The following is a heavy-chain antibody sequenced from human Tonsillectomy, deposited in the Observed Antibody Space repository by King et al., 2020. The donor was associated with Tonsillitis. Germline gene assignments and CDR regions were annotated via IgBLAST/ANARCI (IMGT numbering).Heavy chain of an antibody. J-gene: IGHJ3*02. Sequence: VQLVESGGGLVQPGGSLRLSCAASGFTFSSYAMSWVRQAPGKGLEWVSAISGSGGSTYYADSVKGRFTISRDNSKNTLYLQMNSLRAEDTAVYYCAKDSLQAIFGVGDAWDIWGQGTMVTVSS. CDR3: AKDSLQAIFGVGDAWDI. CDR1: GFTFSSYA. V-gene: IGHV3-23*04. CDR2: ISGSGGST. D-gene: IGHD3-3*01.